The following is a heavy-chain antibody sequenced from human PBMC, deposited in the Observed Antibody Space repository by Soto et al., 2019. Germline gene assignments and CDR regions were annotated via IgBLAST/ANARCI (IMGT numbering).Heavy chain of an antibody. D-gene: IGHD1-1*01. CDR1: GYTFTSYD. Sequence: GASVKVFCKTSGYTFTSYDIYWVRQATGQGLEWMGWMNPSTGKSRYAQKFQDRVTMTSDTSISTAHMELSSLRYEDTAVYYCARRAETNGWNGFGANKYYFDFWGQGTLVTVSS. V-gene: IGHV1-8*01. J-gene: IGHJ4*02. CDR3: ARRAETNGWNGFGANKYYFDF. CDR2: MNPSTGKS.